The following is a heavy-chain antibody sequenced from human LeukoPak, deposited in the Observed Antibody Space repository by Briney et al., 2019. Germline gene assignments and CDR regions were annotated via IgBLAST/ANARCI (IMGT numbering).Heavy chain of an antibody. CDR3: ARGVYSSSPNYYYYMDV. D-gene: IGHD6-6*01. CDR2: INTNTGNP. J-gene: IGHJ6*03. Sequence: ASVKVSCKASGYTFTSYAMNWVRQAPGQGLEWMGWINTNTGNPTYAQGFTGRFVFSLDTSVSTAYLQISSLKAEDTAVYYCARGVYSSSPNYYYYMDVWGKGTTVTVSS. CDR1: GYTFTSYA. V-gene: IGHV7-4-1*02.